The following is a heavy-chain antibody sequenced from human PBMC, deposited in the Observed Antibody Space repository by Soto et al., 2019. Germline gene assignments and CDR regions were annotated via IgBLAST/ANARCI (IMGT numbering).Heavy chain of an antibody. CDR1: GGTFSSYA. J-gene: IGHJ4*02. D-gene: IGHD6-19*01. V-gene: IGHV1-69*01. CDR2: IIPIFGTA. CDR3: ARTGYVISRYSSGWYGYFDY. Sequence: SVKVSCKASGGTFSSYAISWVRQAPGQGLEWMGGIIPIFGTANYAQKFQGRVTITADESTSTAYMELSSLRSEDTAVYYCARTGYVISRYSSGWYGYFDYWGQGTLVTVSS.